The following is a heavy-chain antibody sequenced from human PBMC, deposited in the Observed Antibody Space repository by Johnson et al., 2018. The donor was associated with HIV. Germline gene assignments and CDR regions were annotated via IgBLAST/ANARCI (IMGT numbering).Heavy chain of an antibody. J-gene: IGHJ3*01. D-gene: IGHD4-17*01. CDR3: ARDATPWGGDYVGYTFDL. V-gene: IGHV3-11*04. Sequence: QVQLVESGGGFVKAGGSLRLSCEVSGFIFSKSNMAWIRQAPGKGLECLSYITSSGSSVYYADSVKGRFTISRDNARASLFLRINSLRADDSGVYYCARDATPWGGDYVGYTFDLWGQGTVVTVSS. CDR1: GFIFSKSN. CDR2: ITSSGSSV.